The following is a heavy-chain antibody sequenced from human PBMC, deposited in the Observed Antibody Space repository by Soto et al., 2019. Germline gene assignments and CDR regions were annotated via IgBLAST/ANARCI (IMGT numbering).Heavy chain of an antibody. D-gene: IGHD6-13*01. CDR2: ISYDGSNK. V-gene: IGHV3-30-3*01. Sequence: QVQLVESGGGVVQPGRSLRLSCAASGFTFSTYAMHWVRQAPGKGLEWVAVISYDGSNKYYADSVKGRFTISRDNSKNTLYLQMNSLRPEDTAVYYCARGTKQQLALDYWGQGTLLTVSS. CDR1: GFTFSTYA. J-gene: IGHJ4*02. CDR3: ARGTKQQLALDY.